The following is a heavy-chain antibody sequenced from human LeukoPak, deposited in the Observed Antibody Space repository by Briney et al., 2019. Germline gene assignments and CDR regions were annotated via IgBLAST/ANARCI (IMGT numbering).Heavy chain of an antibody. CDR2: ISYDGSNK. CDR1: GFTFSSYG. D-gene: IGHD1-26*01. V-gene: IGHV3-30*18. Sequence: GGSLRLSGAASGFTFSSYGRHGVRQAPGKGLEGVAVISYDGSNKYYADSVKGRFTISRDNSKNTLYLQMNSLRAEDTAVYYCAKDGFRWGLRGTYFDYWGQGTLVTVSS. CDR3: AKDGFRWGLRGTYFDY. J-gene: IGHJ4*02.